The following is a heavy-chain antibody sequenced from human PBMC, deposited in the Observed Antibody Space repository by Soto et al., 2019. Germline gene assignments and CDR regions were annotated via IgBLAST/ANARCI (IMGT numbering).Heavy chain of an antibody. D-gene: IGHD3-10*01. CDR1: GFTFSNYA. J-gene: IGHJ4*02. V-gene: IGHV3-23*01. CDR2: VNNGGGGT. Sequence: EVLLLDSGGGLVQPGGSLRLSCAASGFTFSNYAMTWVRQAPGKGPEWISTVNNGGGGTYYADSVKGRFTISRDNSKNTLYLEVSSLRAEDTAGYYWSKERLGRGIDYWGQGILVTVSS. CDR3: SKERLGRGIDY.